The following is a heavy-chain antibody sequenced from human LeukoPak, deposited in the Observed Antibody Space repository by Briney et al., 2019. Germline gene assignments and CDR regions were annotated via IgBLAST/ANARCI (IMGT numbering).Heavy chain of an antibody. J-gene: IGHJ4*02. CDR1: GGSLSGYY. V-gene: IGHV4-34*01. Sequence: SETLSLTCAVYGGSLSGYYWVWIRQPPEKGLEWIGEINHSGSAYYNPSLKSRFTISVDTSKTQFSLNLKSVTAADTAVYYCARERRVGYYFDSWGQGTLVTVSS. CDR3: ARERRVGYYFDS. CDR2: INHSGSA. D-gene: IGHD2-8*01.